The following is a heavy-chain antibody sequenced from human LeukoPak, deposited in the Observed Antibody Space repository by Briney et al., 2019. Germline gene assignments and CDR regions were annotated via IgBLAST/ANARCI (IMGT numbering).Heavy chain of an antibody. J-gene: IGHJ4*02. CDR2: ISGSGGST. CDR3: ADDILTGYYQPFDY. V-gene: IGHV3-23*01. D-gene: IGHD3-9*01. CDR1: GFTFSSYA. Sequence: GGSLRLSCAASGFTFSSYAMSWVRQAPGKGLEWVSAISGSGGSTYHADSVKGRFTISRDNSKNTLYLQMNSLRAEDTAVYYCADDILTGYYQPFDYWGQGTLVTVSS.